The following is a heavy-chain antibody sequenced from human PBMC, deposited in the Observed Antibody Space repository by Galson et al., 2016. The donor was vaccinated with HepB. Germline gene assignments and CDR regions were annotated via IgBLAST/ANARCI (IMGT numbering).Heavy chain of an antibody. D-gene: IGHD6-13*01. CDR2: IWFDGSHE. CDR3: ARSSSSRFDFDY. CDR1: GFTFSTFA. J-gene: IGHJ4*02. V-gene: IGHV3-33*01. Sequence: SLRLSCATSGFTFSTFAMHWVRQSPGKGLEWVAIIWFDGSHEYYADSVKGRFSISRDNSKNTVYLQMNSLRGDDTAVYFCARSSSSRFDFDYWGQGTLVGVSS.